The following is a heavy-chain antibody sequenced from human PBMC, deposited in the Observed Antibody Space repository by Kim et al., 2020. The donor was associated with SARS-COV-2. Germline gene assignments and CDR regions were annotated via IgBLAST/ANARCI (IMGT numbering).Heavy chain of an antibody. CDR1: GYTFTSYY. J-gene: IGHJ4*02. Sequence: ASVKVSCKASGYTFTSYYMHWVRQAPGQGLEWKGIINPSGGSTSYAQKFQGRVTMTRDTSTSTVYMELSSLRSEHTAVYYCARGAMIVVVITRPPVQYWGQGTLVTVSS. CDR3: ARGAMIVVVITRPPVQY. CDR2: INPSGGST. D-gene: IGHD3-22*01. V-gene: IGHV1-46*01.